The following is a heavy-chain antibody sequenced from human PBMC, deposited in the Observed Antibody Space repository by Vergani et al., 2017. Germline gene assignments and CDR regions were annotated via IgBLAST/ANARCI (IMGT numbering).Heavy chain of an antibody. CDR3: ARGVGDGYNSRKYAFDI. J-gene: IGHJ3*02. D-gene: IGHD5-24*01. V-gene: IGHV3-48*04. CDR1: GFTFSSYS. Sequence: EVQLVESGGGLVQPGGSLRLSCAASGFTFSSYSMNWVRQAPGKGLEWVSYISSSSSTIYYADSVKGRFTISRDNAKNSLYLQMNSLRAEDTAVYYCARGVGDGYNSRKYAFDIWGQGTMVTVSS. CDR2: ISSSSSTI.